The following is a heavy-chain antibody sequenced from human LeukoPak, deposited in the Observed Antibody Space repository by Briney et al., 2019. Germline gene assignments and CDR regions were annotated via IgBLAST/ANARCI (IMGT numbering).Heavy chain of an antibody. Sequence: SVKVSCKASGGTFSSYAISWVRQATGQGLEWMGGIIPIFGTANYAQKFQGRVTITADESTSTAYMELSSLRSEDTAVYYCARGVEYSSSSLPTSPAYEYFQHWGQGTLVTVSS. J-gene: IGHJ1*01. CDR1: GGTFSSYA. D-gene: IGHD6-6*01. CDR3: ARGVEYSSSSLPTSPAYEYFQH. V-gene: IGHV1-69*13. CDR2: IIPIFGTA.